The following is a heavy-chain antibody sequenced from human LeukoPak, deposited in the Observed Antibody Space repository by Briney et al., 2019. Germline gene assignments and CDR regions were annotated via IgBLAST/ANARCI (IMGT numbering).Heavy chain of an antibody. CDR3: ARDNIVATIPFGY. J-gene: IGHJ4*02. V-gene: IGHV1-69*05. CDR2: IIPIFGTA. CDR1: GGTFSSYA. D-gene: IGHD5-12*01. Sequence: SVKVSCKASGGTFSSYAISWVRQAPGQGLEWMGRIIPIFGTANYAQKFQGRVTITTDESTSTAYMELSSLRSEDTAVYYCARDNIVATIPFGYWGQGTLVTVSS.